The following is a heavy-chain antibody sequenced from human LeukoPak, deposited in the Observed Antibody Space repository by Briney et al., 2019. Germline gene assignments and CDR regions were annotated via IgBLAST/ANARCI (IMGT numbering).Heavy chain of an antibody. CDR3: ARTREYSSSWYFPPFDP. CDR2: INPNSGDT. J-gene: IGHJ5*02. V-gene: IGHV1-2*02. D-gene: IGHD6-13*01. Sequence: ASVKVSCKASGYIFTGYYMHWVRQAPGQGLEWMGWINPNSGDTNYAQKFQGRVTMTRDTSISTAYMELSGLTSDDTAVYYCARTREYSSSWYFPPFDPWGQGTLVTVSS. CDR1: GYIFTGYY.